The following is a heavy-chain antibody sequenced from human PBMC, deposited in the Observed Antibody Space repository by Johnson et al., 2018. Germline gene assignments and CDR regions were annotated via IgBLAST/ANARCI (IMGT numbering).Heavy chain of an antibody. V-gene: IGHV3-9*01. CDR3: AKGSWRDYYYDMDV. D-gene: IGHD1-1*01. J-gene: IGHJ6*02. Sequence: VQLVESGGGLVQPGGSLRLSCAASGFTFDDYAMHWVRQVPVKGLEWVSGISWNSGSIGYADSVRGRFTISRDNAKNSLYLQMNSLRAEDTALYYCAKGSWRDYYYDMDVWGQGTTVTVSS. CDR2: ISWNSGSI. CDR1: GFTFDDYA.